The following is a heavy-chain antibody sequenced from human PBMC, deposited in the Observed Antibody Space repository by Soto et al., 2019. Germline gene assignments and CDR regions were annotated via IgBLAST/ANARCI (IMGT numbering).Heavy chain of an antibody. D-gene: IGHD3-10*01. CDR2: IYWDDDK. V-gene: IGHV2-5*02. J-gene: IGHJ4*02. Sequence: QITLKESGPTLVKPTQTLTLTCTFSGFSLTTYGLGVAWIRQPPGKALEFLALIYWDDDKRFSPSLRTRLTITKDTSKNQVVLTMTNMDPVDTATYYCARTRRYDSGRHYQDYWGQGTLITVSS. CDR3: ARTRRYDSGRHYQDY. CDR1: GFSLTTYGLG.